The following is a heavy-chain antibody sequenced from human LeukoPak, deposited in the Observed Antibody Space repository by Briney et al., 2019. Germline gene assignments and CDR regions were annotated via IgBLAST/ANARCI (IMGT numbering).Heavy chain of an antibody. D-gene: IGHD6-13*01. CDR1: GFTFRSYA. CDR2: ISGSGGST. V-gene: IGHV3-23*01. J-gene: IGHJ4*02. Sequence: GGSLRLSCAASGFTFRSYAMNWVRQAPGKGLEWVSTISGSGGSTYYADSVKGRFTIFRDNSKNTLHLQMNSLRAEDTAVYYCARATRRAAAPDYWGQGTLVTVSS. CDR3: ARATRRAAAPDY.